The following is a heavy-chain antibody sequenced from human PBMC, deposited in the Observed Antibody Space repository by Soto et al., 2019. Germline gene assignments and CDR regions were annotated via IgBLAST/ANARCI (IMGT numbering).Heavy chain of an antibody. CDR1: GYTFTGYY. V-gene: IGHV1-2*02. D-gene: IGHD4-4*01. CDR3: ARVVMTTVPASYYYGMDV. Sequence: ASVKVSCTASGYTFTGYYMHWVRQAPGQGLEWMGWINPNSGGTNYAQKLQGRVTITADESTSTAYMELTSLRSEDTAVYYCARVVMTTVPASYYYGMDVWGQGTTVTVSS. J-gene: IGHJ6*02. CDR2: INPNSGGT.